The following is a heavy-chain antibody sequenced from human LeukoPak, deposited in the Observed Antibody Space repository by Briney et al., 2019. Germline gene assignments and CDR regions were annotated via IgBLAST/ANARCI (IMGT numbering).Heavy chain of an antibody. Sequence: GGSLRLSCAASGFIFKSYWMHWVRQVPGKELVWVSRISGDGTSTRYADSVKGRFTIFRDNAKNTLYLQMNSLRAEDSAVYYCARVDCSGGSCADYWGQGTLVTVSS. CDR2: ISGDGTST. CDR1: GFIFKSYW. V-gene: IGHV3-74*01. J-gene: IGHJ4*02. D-gene: IGHD2-15*01. CDR3: ARVDCSGGSCADY.